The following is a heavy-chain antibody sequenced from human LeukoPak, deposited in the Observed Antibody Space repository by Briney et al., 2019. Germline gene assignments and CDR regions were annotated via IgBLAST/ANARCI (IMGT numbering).Heavy chain of an antibody. CDR1: GGSISNN. Sequence: TLSLTCTVSGGSISNNFWSWIRQPPGKALEWLALIYWDDDKRYSPSLKSRLTITEDTSKNQVVLTMTNMDPVDTATYYCAHKSGRGGPNDYWGQGTLVTVSS. CDR3: AHKSGRGGPNDY. CDR2: IYWDDDK. J-gene: IGHJ4*02. V-gene: IGHV2-5*08. D-gene: IGHD4-23*01.